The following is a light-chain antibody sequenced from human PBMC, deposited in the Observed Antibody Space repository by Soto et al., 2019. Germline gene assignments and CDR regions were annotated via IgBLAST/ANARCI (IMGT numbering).Light chain of an antibody. CDR3: QQSYSAPYT. J-gene: IGKJ2*01. Sequence: DIQMTQSPSSLSASVGDRVTITCRASQSIRNYLNWYQQKPGKAPKLVIYAASSLQSGVPSRFSGSGSGTDFTLTFSSLQPEDFATYYCQQSYSAPYTFGQGTKLEIK. V-gene: IGKV1-39*01. CDR1: QSIRNY. CDR2: AAS.